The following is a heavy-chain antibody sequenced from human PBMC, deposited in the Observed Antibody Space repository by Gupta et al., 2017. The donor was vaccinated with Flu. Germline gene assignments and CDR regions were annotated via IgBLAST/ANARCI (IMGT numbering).Heavy chain of an antibody. CDR2: FDPEDGET. V-gene: IGHV1-24*01. J-gene: IGHJ3*02. CDR3: ATRRDGYNGYAFDI. D-gene: IGHD5-12*01. CDR1: VYNLPELS. Sequence: HVLLVQSGAEVKKPGASVKVSCKVSVYNLPELSMHWVRQAPGKGLEWMGGFDPEDGETIYAQKFQGRVTMTEDTSTDTAYMELSSLRSEDTAVYYCATRRDGYNGYAFDIWGQGTMVTVSS.